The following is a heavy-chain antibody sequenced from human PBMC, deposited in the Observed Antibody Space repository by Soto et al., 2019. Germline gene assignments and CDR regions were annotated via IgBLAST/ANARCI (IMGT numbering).Heavy chain of an antibody. CDR2: IYYSGST. J-gene: IGHJ4*02. V-gene: IGHV4-59*01. D-gene: IGHD6-19*01. Sequence: QVQLQESGPGLVKPSETLSLTCTVSGGSISSYYWSWIRQPPGKGLEWIGYIYYSGSTNYNPSLKSRVTISVDTSKNQFSLKLSSVTAADTAVYYCARVYSQWLEKYYFDYWGQGTLVTVSS. CDR3: ARVYSQWLEKYYFDY. CDR1: GGSISSYY.